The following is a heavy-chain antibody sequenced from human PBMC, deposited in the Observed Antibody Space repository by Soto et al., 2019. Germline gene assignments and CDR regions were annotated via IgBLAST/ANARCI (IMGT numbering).Heavy chain of an antibody. CDR2: IYSGST. CDR3: AKKGYYPSGKINLFDS. CDR1: GYSITSDYY. Sequence: SETLSLTCAVSGYSITSDYYWGWIRQPPGKGLEWIGSIYSGSTYYNPSLKSRVTISVDTSKNQFSLRLTSVTAADTAMYYCAKKGYYPSGKINLFDSWGQGTRVTVSS. J-gene: IGHJ4*02. V-gene: IGHV4-38-2*01. D-gene: IGHD3-10*01.